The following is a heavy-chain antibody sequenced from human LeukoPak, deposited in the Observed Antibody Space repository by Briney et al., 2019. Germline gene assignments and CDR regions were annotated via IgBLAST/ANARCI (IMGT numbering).Heavy chain of an antibody. V-gene: IGHV4-59*08. CDR1: GGSTSSYY. CDR3: ARTGFSSSTSPPWFDP. CDR2: IYYSGST. J-gene: IGHJ5*02. Sequence: SETLSLTCTVSGGSTSSYYWSWIRQPPGKGLEWIGYIYYSGSTNYNPSLKSRVTISVDTSKNQFSLKLSSVTAADTAVYYCARTGFSSSTSPPWFDPWGQGTLVTVSS. D-gene: IGHD2-2*01.